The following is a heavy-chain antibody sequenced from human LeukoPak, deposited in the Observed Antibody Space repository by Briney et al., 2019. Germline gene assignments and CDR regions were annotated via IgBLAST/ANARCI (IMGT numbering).Heavy chain of an antibody. J-gene: IGHJ4*02. CDR1: GFTFSSFW. Sequence: PGGSLRLSCAASGFTFSSFWMTWVRRAPGKGLEWVANIKHDSTTKYYVDSVKGRFTISRDNAKNTLYLQMNSLRAEDTAVYYCARRADASGTFVKYWGQGTLVTVSS. CDR3: ARRADASGTFVKY. V-gene: IGHV3-7*01. CDR2: IKHDSTTK. D-gene: IGHD3-10*01.